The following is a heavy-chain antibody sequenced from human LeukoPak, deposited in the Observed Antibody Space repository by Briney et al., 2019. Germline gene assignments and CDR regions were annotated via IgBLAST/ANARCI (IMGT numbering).Heavy chain of an antibody. CDR2: INPSGGST. CDR3: ARTYYDILTGYYTLFDY. V-gene: IGHV1-46*01. J-gene: IGHJ4*02. Sequence: ASVKVSCKASGYTFTSYYMHWVRQAPGQGIEWMGIINPSGGSTSYAQKFQGRVTMTRDTSTSTVYMELSSLRSEDTAVYYCARTYYDILTGYYTLFDYWGQGTLVTVSS. D-gene: IGHD3-9*01. CDR1: GYTFTSYY.